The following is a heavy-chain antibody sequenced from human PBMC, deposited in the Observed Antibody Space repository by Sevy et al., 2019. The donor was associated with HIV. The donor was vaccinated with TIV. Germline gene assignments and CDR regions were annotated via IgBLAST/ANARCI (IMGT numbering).Heavy chain of an antibody. CDR3: AKARSGWYLFDF. V-gene: IGHV3-23*01. Sequence: GGSLRLSCAASGFTFINFAMGWVRQAPGKGLEWVSSVNGHGVTTCYSDSVQGRFTISRDNSRNTIYLQMDSLSADDTAVYYCAKARSGWYLFDFWGQGTGVTVSS. CDR2: VNGHGVTT. D-gene: IGHD6-19*01. J-gene: IGHJ4*02. CDR1: GFTFINFA.